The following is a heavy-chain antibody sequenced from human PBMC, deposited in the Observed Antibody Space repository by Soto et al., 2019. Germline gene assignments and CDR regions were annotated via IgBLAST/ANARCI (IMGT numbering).Heavy chain of an antibody. CDR3: AREPPFGESYDTTYYYGMDV. CDR2: ISGSGGNT. Sequence: PGGSLRLSCAASGFTFSSCGMSWVRQAPGKGMEWVTAISGSGGNTYYADSVKGRFTISRDNAKNSLYLQMNSLRAEDTAVYYCAREPPFGESYDTTYYYGMDVWGQGNTVTVS. CDR1: GFTFSSCG. D-gene: IGHD5-18*01. V-gene: IGHV3-23*01. J-gene: IGHJ6*02.